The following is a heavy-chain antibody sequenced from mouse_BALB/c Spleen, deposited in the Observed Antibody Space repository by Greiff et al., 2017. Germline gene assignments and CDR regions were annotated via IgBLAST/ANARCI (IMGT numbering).Heavy chain of an antibody. D-gene: IGHD1-2*01. CDR3: ASFTAN. CDR1: GYTFTSYW. Sequence: VQLQQSGAELARPGASVKLSCKASGYTFTSYWMQWVKQRPGQGLEWIGAIYPGDGDTRYTQKFKGKATLTADKSSSTAYMQLSSLASEDSAVYYCASFTANWGQGTLVTVSA. CDR2: IYPGDGDT. V-gene: IGHV1-87*01. J-gene: IGHJ3*01.